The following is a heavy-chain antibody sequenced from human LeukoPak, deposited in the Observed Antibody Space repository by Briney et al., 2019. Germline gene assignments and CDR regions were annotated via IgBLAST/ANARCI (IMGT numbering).Heavy chain of an antibody. CDR2: IYYSGST. Sequence: PSETLSLTCTVSGGSISSYYWSWIRQPPGKGLEWIGYIYYSGSTNYNPSLKSRVTISVDTSKNQFSLKLSSVTAADTAVYYCARGGDGYSYFDYWGRGTLVTVSS. CDR3: ARGGDGYSYFDY. CDR1: GGSISSYY. D-gene: IGHD5-24*01. V-gene: IGHV4-59*01. J-gene: IGHJ4*02.